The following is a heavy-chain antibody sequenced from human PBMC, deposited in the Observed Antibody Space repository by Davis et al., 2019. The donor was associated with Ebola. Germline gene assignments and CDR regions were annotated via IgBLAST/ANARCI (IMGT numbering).Heavy chain of an antibody. CDR2: IYPGDSDT. D-gene: IGHD6-6*01. CDR3: ARHSSVATREGSDY. CDR1: GYSFTSYW. Sequence: GESLKISCKGSGYSFTSYWIAWVRQMPGKGLEWMGIIYPGDSDTRYSPSLQGPVTISADKSINTAYLQWSSLKASDTGVYYCARHSSVATREGSDYWGQGTLVIVSS. J-gene: IGHJ4*02. V-gene: IGHV5-51*01.